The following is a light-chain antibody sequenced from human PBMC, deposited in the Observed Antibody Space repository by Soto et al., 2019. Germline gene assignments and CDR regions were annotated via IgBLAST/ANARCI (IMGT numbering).Light chain of an antibody. CDR1: QSVSSSY. J-gene: IGKJ3*01. CDR3: QQYGNTLT. V-gene: IGKV3-20*01. Sequence: EIVLTQSPGTLSLSPGERATLSCRASQSVSSSYLAWYQKKPGQAPRLLIYGASSRATGIPDRFSGSGSGTDFTLTISRLEPEDFAVYYCQQYGNTLTFSPGTKVDIK. CDR2: GAS.